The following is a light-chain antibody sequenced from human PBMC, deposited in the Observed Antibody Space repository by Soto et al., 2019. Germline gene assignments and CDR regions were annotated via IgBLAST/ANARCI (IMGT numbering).Light chain of an antibody. CDR1: SSDVGSYNR. J-gene: IGLJ3*02. CDR3: TSYTSSRTWV. CDR2: EVT. V-gene: IGLV2-18*02. Sequence: QSVLTQPPSVSGSPGQSVTISCTGTSSDVGSYNRVSWYQQPPGTAPKLMIYEVTNRPSGVPNRFSASMSGNTASLTISGLQAEDEADYYCTSYTSSRTWVFGGGTKVTVL.